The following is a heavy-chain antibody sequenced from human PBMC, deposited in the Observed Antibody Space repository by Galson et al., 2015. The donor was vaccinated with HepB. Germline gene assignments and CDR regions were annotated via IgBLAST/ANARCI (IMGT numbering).Heavy chain of an antibody. J-gene: IGHJ4*02. Sequence: SLRLSCAGSGFNFGNTWMNWVRQAPGKGLEWVGRLKSKTDGETTDYALPVKGRFTLSRDDSKNILYLQMNSLKTEDTAVYYCTTDPHFGDFSSWGMFWGQGTLVTVSS. CDR1: GFNFGNTW. D-gene: IGHD4-17*01. CDR3: TTDPHFGDFSSWGMF. CDR2: LKSKTDGETT. V-gene: IGHV3-15*01.